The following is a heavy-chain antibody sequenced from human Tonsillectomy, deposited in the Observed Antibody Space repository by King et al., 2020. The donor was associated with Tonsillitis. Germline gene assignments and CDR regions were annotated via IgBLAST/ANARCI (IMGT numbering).Heavy chain of an antibody. CDR3: ASDRRNYYDSSGYYYEYFQH. J-gene: IGHJ1*01. Sequence: QLVQSGAEVKKPGSSVKVSCKASGGTFSSYAISWVRQAPGQGLEWMVGIIPIFGTANYAQKFQGRVTITADESTSTAYMELSSLRSEDTAVYYCASDRRNYYDSSGYYYEYFQHWGQGTLVTVSS. V-gene: IGHV1-69*01. CDR2: IIPIFGTA. CDR1: GGTFSSYA. D-gene: IGHD3-22*01.